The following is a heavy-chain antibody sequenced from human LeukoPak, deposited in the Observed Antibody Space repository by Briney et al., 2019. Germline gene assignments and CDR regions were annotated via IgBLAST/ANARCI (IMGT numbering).Heavy chain of an antibody. V-gene: IGHV3-15*01. CDR2: IKSKTDGGTT. D-gene: IGHD3-9*01. CDR1: GFTFSNAW. J-gene: IGHJ4*02. Sequence: GGSLRLSCAASGFTFSNAWMSWVRQAPGKGLEWVGRIKSKTDGGTTDYAAPVKGRFTISRDNAKNSLYLQMNSLRAEDTAVYYCAKSSNPYDILTGYDYWGQGTLVTVSS. CDR3: AKSSNPYDILTGYDY.